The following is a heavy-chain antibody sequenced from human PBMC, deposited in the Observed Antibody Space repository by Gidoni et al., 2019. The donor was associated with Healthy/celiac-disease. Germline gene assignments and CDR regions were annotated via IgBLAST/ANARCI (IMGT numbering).Heavy chain of an antibody. CDR2: INPSGGST. D-gene: IGHD4-4*01. Sequence: QVQLVQSGAEVKKPGASVKVSCKASGYTFTSYYMHWVRQAPGQGLEWMGIINPSGGSTSYAQKFQGRVTMTRDTSTSTVYMELSSLRSEDTVVYYCAREAVPGNPDYGMDVWGQGTTVTVSS. V-gene: IGHV1-46*03. CDR3: AREAVPGNPDYGMDV. CDR1: GYTFTSYY. J-gene: IGHJ6*02.